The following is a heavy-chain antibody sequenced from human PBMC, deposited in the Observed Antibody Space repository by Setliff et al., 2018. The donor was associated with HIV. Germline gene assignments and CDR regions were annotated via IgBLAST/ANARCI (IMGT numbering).Heavy chain of an antibody. D-gene: IGHD2-21*02. CDR2: INPYNGAT. CDR1: GYTFFEYY. V-gene: IGHV1-2*02. CDR3: ARAPIYCGGDCYLFDY. Sequence: ASLKVSCQASGYTFFEYYMFWLRQAPGQGLEWMGWINPYNGATKSAHKFQGRVTVTRDTSITTTYMELTRVTSDDTAIYYCARAPIYCGGDCYLFDYWGRGTLVTVSS. J-gene: IGHJ4*02.